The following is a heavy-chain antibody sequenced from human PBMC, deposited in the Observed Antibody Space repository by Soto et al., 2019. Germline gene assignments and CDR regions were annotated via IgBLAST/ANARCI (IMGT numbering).Heavy chain of an antibody. CDR3: ARIRGVETQLNDY. Sequence: GPTQLNPTESLSLTCTVSGCSLSNARMGVSWIRQPPGKALEWLAHIFSNDEKSYSTSLKSRLTISKDTSKSQVVLTMTNMDPVDTATYYWARIRGVETQLNDYWGQGTLVTVSS. D-gene: IGHD1-1*01. V-gene: IGHV2-26*01. CDR2: IFSNDEK. J-gene: IGHJ4*02. CDR1: GCSLSNARMG.